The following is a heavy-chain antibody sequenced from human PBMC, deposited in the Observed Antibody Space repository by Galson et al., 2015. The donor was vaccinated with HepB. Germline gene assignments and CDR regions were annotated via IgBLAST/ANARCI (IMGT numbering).Heavy chain of an antibody. CDR2: ISYDGSNK. CDR3: ARDRHYYDSSGYYLEGFYYYGMDV. CDR1: GFTFSSYA. Sequence: SLRLSCAASGFTFSSYAMHWVRQAPGKGLEWVAVISYDGSNKYYADSVKGRFTISRDNSKNTLYLQMNSLRAEDTAVYYCARDRHYYDSSGYYLEGFYYYGMDVWGQGTTVTVSS. J-gene: IGHJ6*02. D-gene: IGHD3-22*01. V-gene: IGHV3-30*04.